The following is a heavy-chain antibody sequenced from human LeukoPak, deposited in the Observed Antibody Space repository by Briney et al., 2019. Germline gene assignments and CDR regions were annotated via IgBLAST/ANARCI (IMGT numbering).Heavy chain of an antibody. J-gene: IGHJ6*03. CDR1: GGSISSYY. D-gene: IGHD2-15*01. V-gene: IGHV4-59*01. CDR3: ASFRPVAAGYMDV. Sequence: PSETLSLTCTVSGGSISSYYWSWIRQPPGKGLEWIGYIYYSGSTNYNPSLKSRVTISVDTSKNQFSLKLSSVTAADTAVYYCASFRPVAAGYMDVWGKGTTVTVSS. CDR2: IYYSGST.